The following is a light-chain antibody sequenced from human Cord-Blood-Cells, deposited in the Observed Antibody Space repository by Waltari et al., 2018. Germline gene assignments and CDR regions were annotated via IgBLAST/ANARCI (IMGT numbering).Light chain of an antibody. Sequence: EIVMTQSPATLSVSPGERATLSCRASQSVSSNLAWYQQKPGQAPRLLIYGASTRATGIPARFSGSGSGTEFTLTISSLQSEDFAVYYCQQYNNWPPMYKNFGQGTKLEIK. CDR3: QQYNNWPPMYKN. CDR2: GAS. CDR1: QSVSSN. V-gene: IGKV3-15*01. J-gene: IGKJ2*01.